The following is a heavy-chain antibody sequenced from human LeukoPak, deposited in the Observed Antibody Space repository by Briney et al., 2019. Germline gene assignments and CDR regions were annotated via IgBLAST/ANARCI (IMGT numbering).Heavy chain of an antibody. Sequence: EASVKVSCKASGHTFSNHAMHWVRQAPGQRLEWMGWINTGNGNTKYSQKFQDRITITRDTSASTAYMELRSLRSEDTAVYYCARDDSSGWYLFDYWGQGTLVTVSS. CDR3: ARDDSSGWYLFDY. CDR2: INTGNGNT. V-gene: IGHV1-3*04. CDR1: GHTFSNHA. D-gene: IGHD6-19*01. J-gene: IGHJ4*02.